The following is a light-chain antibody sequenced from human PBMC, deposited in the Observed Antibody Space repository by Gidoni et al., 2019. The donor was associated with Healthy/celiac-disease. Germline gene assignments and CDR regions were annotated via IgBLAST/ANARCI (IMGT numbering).Light chain of an antibody. CDR3: CSYAGSSGGV. CDR2: EVS. CDR1: SSDVGSYNL. J-gene: IGLJ2*01. V-gene: IGLV2-23*02. Sequence: QSALTQPASVSGSPGQSITISCTGTSSDVGSYNLVSWYQQPPGTAPKLMIYEVSKRPSGVSNRFSGSKSGNTASLTISGLQAEDEADYYCCSYAGSSGGVFGGGTKLTV.